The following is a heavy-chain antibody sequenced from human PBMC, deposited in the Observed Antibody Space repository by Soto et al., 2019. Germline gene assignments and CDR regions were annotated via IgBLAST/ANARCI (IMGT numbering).Heavy chain of an antibody. CDR3: ARGVEMPSTVSNYYYGMDV. CDR2: LYSGGST. V-gene: IGHV4-39*01. D-gene: IGHD2-2*01. Sequence: QLQLQESGPGVEKPSETLSLTCIVSGGSVTSSSSFWAWIRQPPGKGLEWIGGLYSGGSTYYTPSLKSRVTISADTSKNQFSLKLTSVTAADTAVYFCARGVEMPSTVSNYYYGMDVWGQGTTVTVSS. J-gene: IGHJ6*02. CDR1: GGSVTSSSSF.